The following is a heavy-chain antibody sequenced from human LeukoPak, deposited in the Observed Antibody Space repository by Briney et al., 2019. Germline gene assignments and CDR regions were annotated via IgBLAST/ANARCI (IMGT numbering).Heavy chain of an antibody. D-gene: IGHD6-13*01. CDR3: ARDFLAAGDY. CDR1: GFIFSSYT. J-gene: IGHJ4*02. V-gene: IGHV3-21*01. Sequence: PGGSLRLSCEASGFIFSSYTMNWIRQAPGKGLEWVASINSGSTNPYYADSVKGRFTISRVDAKKSLYLQMTSLRVEDTSVYYCARDFLAAGDYWGQGTLVTVSS. CDR2: INSGSTNP.